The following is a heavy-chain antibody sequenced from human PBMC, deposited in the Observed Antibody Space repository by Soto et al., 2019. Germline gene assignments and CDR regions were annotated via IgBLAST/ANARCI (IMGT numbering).Heavy chain of an antibody. CDR3: AKPRGGTYPTHYFDY. Sequence: GGSLRLSCIGSGYTFSNYAVNWVRQAPGKGLEWVAVISYDASNTYYADSVKGRFTISRDNSKNTLYLQMNSLRAEDSAMYYCAKPRGGTYPTHYFDYWGQGALVTVSS. CDR1: GYTFSNYA. CDR2: ISYDASNT. J-gene: IGHJ4*02. V-gene: IGHV3-30*18. D-gene: IGHD1-26*01.